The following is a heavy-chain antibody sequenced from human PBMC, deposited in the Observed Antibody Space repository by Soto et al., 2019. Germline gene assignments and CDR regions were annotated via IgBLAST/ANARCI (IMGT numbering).Heavy chain of an antibody. CDR1: GFSFSDYY. CDR3: AREMYYYDSSGYHPVDY. CDR2: ISSSSSYT. D-gene: IGHD3-22*01. J-gene: IGHJ4*02. Sequence: PGGSLRLSCAASGFSFSDYYMSWIRQAPGKGLEWVSYISSSSSYTNYADSVKGRFTISRDNAKNSLYLQMNSLRAEDTAVYYCAREMYYYDSSGYHPVDYWGQGTLVT. V-gene: IGHV3-11*05.